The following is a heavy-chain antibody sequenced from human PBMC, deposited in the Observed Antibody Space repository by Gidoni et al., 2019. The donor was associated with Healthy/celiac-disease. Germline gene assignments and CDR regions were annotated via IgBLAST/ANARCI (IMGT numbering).Heavy chain of an antibody. CDR3: ARRVLEWSTNYYYGMDV. V-gene: IGHV1-69*06. Sequence: QVQLVQSGAEVKKPGSSVKVSCKASGGTFSSSAISWVRQAPGQGLAWMGGIIPIFGTANYAQKFQGRVTITADKSTSTAYMELSSLRSEDTAVYYCARRVLEWSTNYYYGMDVWGQGTTVTVSS. J-gene: IGHJ6*02. CDR1: GGTFSSSA. CDR2: IIPIFGTA. D-gene: IGHD3-3*01.